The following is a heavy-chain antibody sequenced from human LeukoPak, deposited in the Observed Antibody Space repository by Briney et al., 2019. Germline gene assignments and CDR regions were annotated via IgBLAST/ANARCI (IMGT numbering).Heavy chain of an antibody. Sequence: SQTLSLTCTVSGGSISSGSYYWRWIRQPAGKGLEWIGRIYTSGSTNYNPSLKSRVTISVDTSKNQFSLKLSSVTAADTAVYYCARAVGGGDAFDIWGQGTMVTVSS. CDR1: GGSISSGSYY. D-gene: IGHD3-16*01. CDR3: ARAVGGGDAFDI. V-gene: IGHV4-61*02. CDR2: IYTSGST. J-gene: IGHJ3*02.